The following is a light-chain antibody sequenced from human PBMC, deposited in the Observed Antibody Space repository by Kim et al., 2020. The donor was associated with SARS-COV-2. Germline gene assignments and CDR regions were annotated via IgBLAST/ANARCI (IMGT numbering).Light chain of an antibody. Sequence: GQRVTISCSGSSSNIGSNYVYWYQQLPGTAPKLLIYRNNQRPPGVPDRCSGSKSGTSASLAISGLRSEDEADYYCAAWDDSLSGWVFGGGTKLTVL. CDR3: AAWDDSLSGWV. V-gene: IGLV1-47*01. CDR2: RNN. J-gene: IGLJ3*02. CDR1: SSNIGSNY.